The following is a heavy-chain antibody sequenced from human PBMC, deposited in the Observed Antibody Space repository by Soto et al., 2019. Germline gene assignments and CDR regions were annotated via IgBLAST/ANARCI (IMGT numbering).Heavy chain of an antibody. J-gene: IGHJ4*02. D-gene: IGHD7-27*01. CDR1: GFLFRNYE. V-gene: IGHV3-48*03. CDR2: ISTTGGHV. Sequence: EVRLVESGGDLVKSGGSLRLSCVGSGFLFRNYETNWVRQAPGKGLEWLAHISTTGGHVSESDSVKGRFTISRDKTKHTLYLQINSLRTEDTGVYYCVRQPHWARPFESWGQVTLVNVSS. CDR3: VRQPHWARPFES.